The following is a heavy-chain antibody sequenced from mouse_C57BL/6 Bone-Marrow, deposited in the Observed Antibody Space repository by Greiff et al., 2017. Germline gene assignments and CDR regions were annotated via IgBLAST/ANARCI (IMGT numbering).Heavy chain of an antibody. V-gene: IGHV1-81*01. CDR1: GYTFTSYG. Sequence: QVQLQQSGAELARPGASVKLSCKASGYTFTSYGISWVKQRTGQGLEWIGEIYPRSGNTYYNEKFKGKATLTADKSSSTAYMELSSLTSEDSGVYFCARHYSYYYGSSLYWYFDVWGTGTTVTVAS. CDR3: ARHYSYYYGSSLYWYFDV. D-gene: IGHD1-1*01. CDR2: IYPRSGNT. J-gene: IGHJ1*03.